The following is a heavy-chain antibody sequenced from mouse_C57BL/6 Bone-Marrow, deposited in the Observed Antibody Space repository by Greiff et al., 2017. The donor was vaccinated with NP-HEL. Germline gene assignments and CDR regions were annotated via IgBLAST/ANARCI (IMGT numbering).Heavy chain of an antibody. CDR2: IDPSDSYT. J-gene: IGHJ4*01. CDR3: ARSQDSSGYYAMDY. V-gene: IGHV1-59*01. D-gene: IGHD3-2*02. Sequence: QVQLQQPGAELVRPGTSVKLSCKASGYTFTSYWMHWVKQRPGQGLEWIGVIDPSDSYTNYNQKFKGKATLTVDTSSSTAYMQLSSLTSEDSAVYYCARSQDSSGYYAMDYWGQGTSVTVSS. CDR1: GYTFTSYW.